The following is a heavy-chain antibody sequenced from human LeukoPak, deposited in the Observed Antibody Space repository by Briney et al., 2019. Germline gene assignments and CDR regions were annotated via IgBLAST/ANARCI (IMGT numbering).Heavy chain of an antibody. J-gene: IGHJ4*02. CDR1: GYSFTSYW. D-gene: IGHD5-18*01. Sequence: GKSLKISCKGSGYSFTSYWIGWVRQMPGKGLEWMGIIYPGDSDTRYSPSFQGQVTISADKSISTAYLQWSSLKASDTAMYYCATHTAMDPYYFDYWGQGTLVTVSS. CDR2: IYPGDSDT. CDR3: ATHTAMDPYYFDY. V-gene: IGHV5-51*01.